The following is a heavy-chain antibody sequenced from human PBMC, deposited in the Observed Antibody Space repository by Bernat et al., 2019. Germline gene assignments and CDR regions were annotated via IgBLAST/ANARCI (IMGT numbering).Heavy chain of an antibody. V-gene: IGHV4-59*01. Sequence: QVQLQESGPGLVKPSETLSLTCTVSGGSISSYYWSWIRQPPGKGLEWIGYIYYSGSTNYNPSLKSRVTISVDTSKNQFSLKLSSVTAADTAVYYCSGWAQGGVEWLPYDYYYGMDVWGQGTTVTVSS. CDR3: SGWAQGGVEWLPYDYYYGMDV. CDR1: GGSISSYY. D-gene: IGHD3-3*01. J-gene: IGHJ6*02. CDR2: IYYSGST.